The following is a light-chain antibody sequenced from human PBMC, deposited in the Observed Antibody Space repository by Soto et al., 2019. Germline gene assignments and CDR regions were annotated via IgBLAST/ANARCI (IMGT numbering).Light chain of an antibody. CDR1: QSISRY. V-gene: IGKV1-39*01. J-gene: IGKJ1*01. Sequence: DIQMTQSPSSPSASVGDRVTISCRASQSISRYLNWYQQKPGLVPKLLIYATSTLQSGVPSRFSGSGSGTDYTLTISSLQLEDFATYYCQQSYTIPLTFGQGTKVDIK. CDR2: ATS. CDR3: QQSYTIPLT.